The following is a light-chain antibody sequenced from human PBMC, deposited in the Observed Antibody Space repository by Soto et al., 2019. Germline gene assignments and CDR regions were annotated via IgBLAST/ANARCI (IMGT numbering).Light chain of an antibody. CDR2: AAS. CDR3: QQGDMFPLN. J-gene: IGKJ4*01. Sequence: DIQITPSPSSVSSAVGDIVTITCRASRDIKNYLVWYQQKPGKPPKLLIYAASHLQSGVPSRFSGRGSWTEFTPTITSLQPEDCATYYCQQGDMFPLNVGGGTKVDI. V-gene: IGKV1-12*01. CDR1: RDIKNY.